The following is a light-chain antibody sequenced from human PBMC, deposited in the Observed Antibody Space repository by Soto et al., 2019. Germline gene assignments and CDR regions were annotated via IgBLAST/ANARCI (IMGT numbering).Light chain of an antibody. CDR1: SSDVGAYNR. Sequence: QSALTQPASVSGSPGQSITISCTGTSSDVGAYNRVSWYQQPPGTAPKLIIYDVNNRPSGVSNRFYGSKSGNTASLTISGLQTEDEADYYCNSYTTRSTYVFGTGTKLTVL. CDR3: NSYTTRSTYV. V-gene: IGLV2-14*01. CDR2: DVN. J-gene: IGLJ1*01.